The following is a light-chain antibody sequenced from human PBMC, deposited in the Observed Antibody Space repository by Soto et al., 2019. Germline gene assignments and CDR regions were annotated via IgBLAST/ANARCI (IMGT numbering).Light chain of an antibody. V-gene: IGLV1-40*01. J-gene: IGLJ2*01. CDR3: QSYDSSLSGSV. Sequence: QSVLTQPPSVSGAPGQRVTISCTGSSSNIGAGYAVHWYQQLPGTAPELLIYGNNNRPSGVPDRFSGSKSGTSASLAITGLQAEDEADYYCQSYDSSLSGSVFGGGTQLTVL. CDR1: SSNIGAGYA. CDR2: GNN.